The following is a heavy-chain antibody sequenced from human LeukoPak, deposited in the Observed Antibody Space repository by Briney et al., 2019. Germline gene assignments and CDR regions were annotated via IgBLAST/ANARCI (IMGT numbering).Heavy chain of an antibody. CDR1: GFTFSSHT. D-gene: IGHD2-15*01. J-gene: IGHJ4*02. V-gene: IGHV3-48*02. CDR3: ARDCSGGSCYLDY. CDR2: ISSSSSTI. Sequence: PGGSLRLSCAASGFTFSSHTMNWVRQAPGKALEWVSYISSSSSTIYYADSVKGRFTIYRDDAKNSLFLKMNSLRDEDTAVYYCARDCSGGSCYLDYWGQGTLVTVS.